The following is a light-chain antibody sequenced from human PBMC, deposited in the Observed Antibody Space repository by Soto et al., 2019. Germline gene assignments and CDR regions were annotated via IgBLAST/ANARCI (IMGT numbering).Light chain of an antibody. Sequence: QSALTQPASVSGSPGQSITISCTGTSSDVGGYNFVSWYQQHPGKAPKLMLYNVYDRPSGISHRVSGSRSGNTASLPISGLPAEDEPHYYCNYNPSRTNPGFGAATKLPVL. CDR3: NYNPSRTNPG. CDR2: NVY. J-gene: IGLJ2*01. CDR1: SSDVGGYNF. V-gene: IGLV2-14*03.